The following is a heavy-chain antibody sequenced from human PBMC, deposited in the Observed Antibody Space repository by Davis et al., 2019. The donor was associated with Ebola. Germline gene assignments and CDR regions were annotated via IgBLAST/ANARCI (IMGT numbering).Heavy chain of an antibody. Sequence: PSETLSLTCTVPGGSISNYYWSWIRQPADKGLEWIGRIYASGSTNYNPSLKSRVTMSVDTSKNQFSLKLNFVTAADTAVYFCARHKPASNTLLDYWGQGTLVTVSS. CDR2: IYASGST. CDR1: GGSISNYY. CDR3: ARHKPASNTLLDY. D-gene: IGHD4-11*01. J-gene: IGHJ4*02. V-gene: IGHV4-4*07.